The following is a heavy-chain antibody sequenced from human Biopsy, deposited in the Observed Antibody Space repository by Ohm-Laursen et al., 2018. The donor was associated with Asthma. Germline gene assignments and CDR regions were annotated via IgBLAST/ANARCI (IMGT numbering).Heavy chain of an antibody. CDR3: ARGPEWSGLDI. CDR1: GLSSSAYY. V-gene: IGHV4-34*01. CDR2: SDHRGNT. D-gene: IGHD3-3*01. Sequence: TLSLTCSMYGLSSSAYYWTWIRQTPGKGLEWIGESDHRGNTNTNATLKSRVTISKAKSDNEFSLKMKSVTAADTAIYYCARGPEWSGLDIWGQGTTVTVSS. J-gene: IGHJ6*02.